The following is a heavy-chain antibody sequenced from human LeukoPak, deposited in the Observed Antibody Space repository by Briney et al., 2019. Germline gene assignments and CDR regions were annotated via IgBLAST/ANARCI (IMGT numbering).Heavy chain of an antibody. D-gene: IGHD6-19*01. CDR3: ARGRLTSSWYYFDY. CDR2: ISTDGSSN. Sequence: PGGSLRLSFAASGFTFSGYWMHWVRQAPGKGLVWVSRISTDGSSNTYADSVKGRFTISRDNAKNTLYLQMNSLRAEDTAVYYCARGRLTSSWYYFDYWGQGTLVTVSS. J-gene: IGHJ4*02. V-gene: IGHV3-74*01. CDR1: GFTFSGYW.